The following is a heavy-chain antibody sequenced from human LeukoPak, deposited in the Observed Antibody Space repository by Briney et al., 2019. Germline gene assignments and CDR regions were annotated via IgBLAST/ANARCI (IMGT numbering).Heavy chain of an antibody. V-gene: IGHV3-9*01. CDR2: ISWNSGSI. D-gene: IGHD3-9*01. CDR1: GFTFDDYA. J-gene: IGHJ5*02. Sequence: GRSLRLSCAASGFTFDDYAMHWVRQAPGKGLEWVSGISWNSGSIGYADSVKGRFTISRDNAKNSLYLQMNSRRAEDTALYYCAKEDGTRGYYDILTGYYMWDWFDPWGQGTLVTVSS. CDR3: AKEDGTRGYYDILTGYYMWDWFDP.